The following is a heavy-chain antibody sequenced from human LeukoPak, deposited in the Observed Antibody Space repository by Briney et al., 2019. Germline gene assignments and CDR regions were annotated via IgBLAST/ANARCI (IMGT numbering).Heavy chain of an antibody. Sequence: ASVKVSCKASGYTFTGYYMHWVRQAPGQGLEWMGWINPNSGGTNYAQKFQGRVTMTRDTSISTAYMELSRLRSDDTAVYYCARPPIDYYYYGMDVWGQGTTVTVSS. CDR2: INPNSGGT. V-gene: IGHV1-2*02. J-gene: IGHJ6*02. CDR1: GYTFTGYY. D-gene: IGHD3-22*01. CDR3: ARPPIDYYYYGMDV.